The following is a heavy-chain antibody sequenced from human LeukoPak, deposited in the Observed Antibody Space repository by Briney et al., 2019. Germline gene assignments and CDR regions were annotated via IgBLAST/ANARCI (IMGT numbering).Heavy chain of an antibody. CDR3: ARDIGYCSSTSCFVFDY. CDR1: GFTFSSYS. D-gene: IGHD2-2*03. J-gene: IGHJ4*02. V-gene: IGHV3-21*01. Sequence: GGSLRLSCAAPGFTFSSYSMNWVRQAPGKGLEWVSSISSSSSYIYYADSVKGRFTISRDNAKNSLYLQMNSLRAEDTAVYYCARDIGYCSSTSCFVFDYWGQGTLVTVSS. CDR2: ISSSSSYI.